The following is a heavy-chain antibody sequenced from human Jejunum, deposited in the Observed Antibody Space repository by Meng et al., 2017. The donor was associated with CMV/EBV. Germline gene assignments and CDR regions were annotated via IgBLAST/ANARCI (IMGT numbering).Heavy chain of an antibody. CDR1: ISPYY. Sequence: ISPYYWAGIRQSPGQGLEWIGTIYYSGTTFYNSSLKSRATISVDTSKNQFSLGLTSVTAADTAVYYCARAPRVVVLLTQGGAFDIWSQGTLVTVSS. V-gene: IGHV4-39*07. CDR2: IYYSGTT. CDR3: ARAPRVVVLLTQGGAFDI. J-gene: IGHJ3*02. D-gene: IGHD2/OR15-2a*01.